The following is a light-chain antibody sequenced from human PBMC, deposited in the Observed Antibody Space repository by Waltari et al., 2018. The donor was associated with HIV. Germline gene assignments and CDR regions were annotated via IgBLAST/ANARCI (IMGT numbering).Light chain of an antibody. J-gene: IGLJ3*02. V-gene: IGLV7-43*01. CDR1: TGAVTTTYY. CDR2: STT. CDR3: LLYYAGGRV. Sequence: QTVVTQEPSLTVSPGGTVTLTCASNTGAVTTTYYPNWFQQNPGQAPRALILSTTQKHSWTPARFSASLLGGKAALTLSGVQPEDEADYYCLLYYAGGRVFGGGTKLTVL.